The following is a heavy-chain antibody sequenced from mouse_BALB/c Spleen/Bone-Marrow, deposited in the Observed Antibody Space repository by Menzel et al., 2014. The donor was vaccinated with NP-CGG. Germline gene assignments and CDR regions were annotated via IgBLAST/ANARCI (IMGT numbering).Heavy chain of an antibody. D-gene: IGHD1-1*01. Sequence: EVQGVESEGGLLKPGGSLKLSCAASGFTFSSYAMSWVRQTPEKRLEWVASISSRGSTYYPDSVKGRFTISRDNARNILYLQMSSLRSEDTAVYCCASLTTVHWYFDVWGAGTTVTVSS. J-gene: IGHJ1*01. CDR1: GFTFSSYA. CDR2: ISSRGST. CDR3: ASLTTVHWYFDV. V-gene: IGHV5-6-5*01.